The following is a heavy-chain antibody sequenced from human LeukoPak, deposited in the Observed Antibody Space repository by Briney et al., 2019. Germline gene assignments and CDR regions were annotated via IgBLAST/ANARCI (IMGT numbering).Heavy chain of an antibody. CDR1: GGSISSGTYS. D-gene: IGHD5-18*01. CDR2: IYYSGST. V-gene: IGHV4-61*01. CDR3: ARGKDVDTAVAYYFDY. J-gene: IGHJ4*02. Sequence: PSQTLSLTCAVSGGSISSGTYSWSWIRQPPGKGLEWIGYIYYSGSTNYNPSLKSRVTISVDTSKNQFSLKLSSVTAADTAVYYCARGKDVDTAVAYYFDYWGQGTLVTVSS.